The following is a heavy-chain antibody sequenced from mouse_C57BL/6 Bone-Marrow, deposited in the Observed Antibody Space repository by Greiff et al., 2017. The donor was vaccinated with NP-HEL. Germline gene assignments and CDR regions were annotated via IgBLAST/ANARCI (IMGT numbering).Heavy chain of an antibody. V-gene: IGHV1-78*01. CDR1: GYTFTDHT. Sequence: VQLQESDAELVKPGASVKISCKVSGYTFTDHTIHWMKQRPEQGLEWIGYIYPRDGSTKYNEKFKGKATLTADKSSSTAYMQLNSLTSEDSAVYFCARSPYDYGPYWYFDVWGTGTTVTVSS. CDR2: IYPRDGST. CDR3: ARSPYDYGPYWYFDV. J-gene: IGHJ1*03. D-gene: IGHD2-4*01.